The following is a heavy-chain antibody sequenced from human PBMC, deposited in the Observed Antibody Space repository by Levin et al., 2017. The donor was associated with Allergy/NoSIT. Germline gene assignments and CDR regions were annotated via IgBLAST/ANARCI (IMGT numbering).Heavy chain of an antibody. J-gene: IGHJ5*01. V-gene: IGHV1-2*02. CDR3: ARDKSYRDTGGSYDS. CDR1: GYSFSDYY. CDR2: INPNSGGT. D-gene: IGHD2-8*02. Sequence: ASVKVSCKASGYSFSDYYIHWVRQAPGQGLEWMGRINPNSGGTNYAQTFQGRVTMTRDTSTCSAYMELSRLTSDDTAVYYCARDKSYRDTGGSYDSWGQGTLDTVSS.